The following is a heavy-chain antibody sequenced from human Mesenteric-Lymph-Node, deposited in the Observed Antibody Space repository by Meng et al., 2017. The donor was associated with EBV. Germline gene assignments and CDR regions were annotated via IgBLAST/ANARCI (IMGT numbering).Heavy chain of an antibody. V-gene: IGHV1-46*01. CDR1: GYTFTKYY. CDR2: IDRSGGRT. CDR3: ARGHDYGDYVVGY. D-gene: IGHD4-17*01. Sequence: QVQLVQSGAEVKQPGASVKVSRKASGYTFTKYYMHWVRQAPGQGLEWMGVIDRSGGRTTYAQNFQGRVTMTRDTSTSTVYMELSSLRSEDTAVYYCARGHDYGDYVVGYWGLGTLVTASS. J-gene: IGHJ4*02.